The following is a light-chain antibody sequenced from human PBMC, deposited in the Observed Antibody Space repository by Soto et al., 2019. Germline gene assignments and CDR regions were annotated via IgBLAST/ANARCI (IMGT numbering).Light chain of an antibody. Sequence: QSALTQSAPVSGSPGQSITISCTGTSSDVGGYNYVSWYQQYPGKAPKFIIYDVANRPSGVSNRFSGSKSGNTASLTISGLQAEDEADYYRASYTTSSTYVFGTGTKLTVL. V-gene: IGLV2-14*01. CDR1: SSDVGGYNY. CDR3: ASYTTSSTYV. CDR2: DVA. J-gene: IGLJ1*01.